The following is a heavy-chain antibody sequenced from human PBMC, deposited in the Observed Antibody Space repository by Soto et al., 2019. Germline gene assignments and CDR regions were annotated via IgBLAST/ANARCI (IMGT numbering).Heavy chain of an antibody. D-gene: IGHD3-22*01. CDR1: GYSISSGYY. V-gene: IGHV4-38-2*01. J-gene: IGHJ5*02. CDR3: ARAPRELLYDSSGYYFRWFDP. CDR2: IYHSGST. Sequence: ASETLSLTCAVSGYSISSGYYWGWIRQPPGKGLEWIGSIYHSGSTYYNPSLKSRVTISVDTSKNQFSLKLSSVTAADTAVYYCARAPRELLYDSSGYYFRWFDPWGQGTLVTVSS.